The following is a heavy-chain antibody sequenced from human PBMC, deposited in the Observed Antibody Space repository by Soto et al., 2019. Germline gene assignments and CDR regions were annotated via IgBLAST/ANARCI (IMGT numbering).Heavy chain of an antibody. V-gene: IGHV1-18*01. J-gene: IGHJ4*02. D-gene: IGHD2-2*01. CDR1: GYSFTSYG. Sequence: ASVKVSSKASGYSFTSYGISWVRQAPGQGLEWMGWISAYNGNTNYAQKLQGRVTMTTDTSTSTAYMELRSLRSDDTAVYYCARVPQGYCSSTSCPFDYWGQGTLVTVSS. CDR3: ARVPQGYCSSTSCPFDY. CDR2: ISAYNGNT.